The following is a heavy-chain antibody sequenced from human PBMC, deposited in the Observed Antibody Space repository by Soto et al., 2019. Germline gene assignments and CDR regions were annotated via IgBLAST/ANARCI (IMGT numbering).Heavy chain of an antibody. V-gene: IGHV1-69*06. J-gene: IGHJ4*02. D-gene: IGHD3-3*01. CDR3: ARRDTSGFLRYFDN. CDR2: IVPNVGTV. CDR1: GGTFSSFINYP. Sequence: VASVKVSCKSSGGTFSSFINYPINWVRQAPGQGLEWMGGIVPNVGTVNYAQKFRGKVTITADKSTGTAYMELSSLRSEDTALYYCARRDTSGFLRYFDNWGQGTQVTVCS.